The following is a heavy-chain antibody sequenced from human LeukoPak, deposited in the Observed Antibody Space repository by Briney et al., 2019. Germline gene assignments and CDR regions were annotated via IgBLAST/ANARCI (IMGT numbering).Heavy chain of an antibody. CDR1: GFTFSRYW. D-gene: IGHD5-12*01. Sequence: GGSLRLSCTASGFTFSRYWMTWVRQAPGKGLEWVANIKEDGSAKYYVDSMKGRFTISRDNARNSLYLQINSLRAEDTAVYYCARDSPGYGGYSYWGQGTLVTVSS. CDR2: IKEDGSAK. V-gene: IGHV3-7*04. J-gene: IGHJ4*02. CDR3: ARDSPGYGGYSY.